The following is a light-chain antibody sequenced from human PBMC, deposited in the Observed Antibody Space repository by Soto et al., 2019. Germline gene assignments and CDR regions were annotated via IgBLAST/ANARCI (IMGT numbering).Light chain of an antibody. CDR1: QSISNN. J-gene: IGKJ4*01. CDR3: QHYNDRPLT. Sequence: EIVMTQSPATLSVSPGERATLSCGAGQSISNNIAWYQKKPGQAPRLVIYGASTRAAGVPARFSGSGSGTEFTLTISSLQSEDFAVYYCQHYNDRPLTFGGGTKVEIK. V-gene: IGKV3-15*01. CDR2: GAS.